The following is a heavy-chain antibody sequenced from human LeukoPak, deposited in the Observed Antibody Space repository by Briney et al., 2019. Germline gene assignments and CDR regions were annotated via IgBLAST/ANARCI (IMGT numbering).Heavy chain of an antibody. V-gene: IGHV3-74*01. D-gene: IGHD5-18*01. CDR3: ARDRYSYGLGDY. J-gene: IGHJ4*02. CDR2: INTDGSST. Sequence: GGSLRLSCAASGFTFSSYWMHWVRQAPGKGLVWVSRINTDGSSTTYADSVKGRFTISRDNAKNTLYLQMNSLRAEDTAVYYCARDRYSYGLGDYWGQGTLVTVSS. CDR1: GFTFSSYW.